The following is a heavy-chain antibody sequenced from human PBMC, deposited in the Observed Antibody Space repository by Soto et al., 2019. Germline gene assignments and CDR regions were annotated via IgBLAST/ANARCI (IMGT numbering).Heavy chain of an antibody. Sequence: EVQLVESGGGLGQPGGSVRLSCAASGFTFSNYWMHWVRQTPGKGLVWVSRVGSDGRGATYADSVKGRFTTSRDNAKNTLYLQMDSRRVDDTAMCHCARGGLMHGPDVDQWGQAMLVTVSS. J-gene: IGHJ4*02. CDR2: VGSDGRGA. CDR3: ARGGLMHGPDVDQ. D-gene: IGHD3-16*01. V-gene: IGHV3-74*01. CDR1: GFTFSNYW.